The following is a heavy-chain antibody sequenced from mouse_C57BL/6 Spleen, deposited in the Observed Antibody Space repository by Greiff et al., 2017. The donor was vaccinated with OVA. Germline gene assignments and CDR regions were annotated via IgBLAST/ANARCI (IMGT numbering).Heavy chain of an antibody. CDR1: GYTFTSYW. J-gene: IGHJ4*01. D-gene: IGHD2-3*01. Sequence: QVQLQQSGAELVKPGASVKMSCKASGYTFTSYWITWVKQRPGQGLEWIGDIYPGSGSTNYNEKFKSKATLTVDTSSSTAYMQLSSLTSEDSAVYYCARLTYDGYYWYAMDYWGQGTSVTVSS. CDR2: IYPGSGST. CDR3: ARLTYDGYYWYAMDY. V-gene: IGHV1-55*01.